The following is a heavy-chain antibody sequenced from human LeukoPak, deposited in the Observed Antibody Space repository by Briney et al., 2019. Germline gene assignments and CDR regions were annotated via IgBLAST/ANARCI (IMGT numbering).Heavy chain of an antibody. J-gene: IGHJ4*02. CDR2: INPSGGST. V-gene: IGHV1-46*01. D-gene: IGHD2-15*01. CDR3: ARSTYSSSDVAQIDY. CDR1: GYTFTSYY. Sequence: ASVKVSCKASGYTFTSYYMHWVRQAPGQGLEWMGIINPSGGSTSYAQKFQGRVAMTRDTSTSTVYMELSSLRSEDTAVYYCARSTYSSSDVAQIDYWGQGTLVTVSS.